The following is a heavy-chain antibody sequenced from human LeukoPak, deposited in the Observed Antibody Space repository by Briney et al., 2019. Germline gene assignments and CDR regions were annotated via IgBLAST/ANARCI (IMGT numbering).Heavy chain of an antibody. J-gene: IGHJ5*02. D-gene: IGHD3-3*01. CDR3: AKGRYDFWSGYPNNWFDP. Sequence: PGGSLRLSCAASGFTFSSYAMSWVRQAPGKGLEWVSAISGSGGSTYYADSVKGRFTISRDNSKNTLYLQMNSLRAEDTAVYYCAKGRYDFWSGYPNNWFDPWGQGTLVTVSS. CDR2: ISGSGGST. V-gene: IGHV3-23*01. CDR1: GFTFSSYA.